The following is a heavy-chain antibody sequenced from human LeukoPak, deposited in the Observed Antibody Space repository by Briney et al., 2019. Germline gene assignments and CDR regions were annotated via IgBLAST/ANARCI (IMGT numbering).Heavy chain of an antibody. Sequence: SVKVSCKASGGTFSSYAISWVRQAPGQGLEWMGGIIPIFGTANYAQKFQGRVTITADESTSIAYMELSSLRSEDTAVYYCAGKLYYDSSGYYFAAFDIWGQGTMVTVSS. CDR2: IIPIFGTA. D-gene: IGHD3-22*01. J-gene: IGHJ3*02. CDR1: GGTFSSYA. CDR3: AGKLYYDSSGYYFAAFDI. V-gene: IGHV1-69*01.